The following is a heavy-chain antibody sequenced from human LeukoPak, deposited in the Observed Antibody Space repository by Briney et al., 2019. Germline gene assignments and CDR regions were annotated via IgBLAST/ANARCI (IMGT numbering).Heavy chain of an antibody. CDR2: IIPILGIA. CDR3: ARDPPTVVTPTLTP. D-gene: IGHD4-23*01. J-gene: IGHJ5*02. Sequence: GASVKVSCKASGGTFSSYAISWVRQAPGQGLEWMGRIIPILGIANYAQKFQGRVTITADKSTSTAYMEVSGLRSEDTAVYYCARDPPTVVTPTLTPWGQGTLVTVSS. CDR1: GGTFSSYA. V-gene: IGHV1-69*04.